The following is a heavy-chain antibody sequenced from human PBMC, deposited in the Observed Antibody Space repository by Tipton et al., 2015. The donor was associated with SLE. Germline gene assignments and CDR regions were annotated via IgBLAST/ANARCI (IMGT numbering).Heavy chain of an antibody. J-gene: IGHJ4*02. D-gene: IGHD5-24*01. CDR3: VRENFYKFDN. CDR2: INNRHGV. Sequence: GSLRLSCAASGSSFSDFYMDWVRQSPGKGLEWISSINNRHGVNYAESVKGRFTISRDNSKNSLYLQMNSLTVEDTAVYYCVRENFYKFDNWGQGALVTVSS. CDR1: GSSFSDFY. V-gene: IGHV3-69-1*01.